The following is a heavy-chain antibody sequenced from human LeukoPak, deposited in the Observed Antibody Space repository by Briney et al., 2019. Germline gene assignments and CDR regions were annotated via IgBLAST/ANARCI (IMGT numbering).Heavy chain of an antibody. CDR1: GYTFISYY. CDR2: INPSGGST. D-gene: IGHD4-23*01. V-gene: IGHV1-46*01. J-gene: IGHJ4*02. Sequence: ASVKVSCKASGYTFISYYMHWARQAPGQGLEWMGIINPSGGSTTYAQMFQGRVILTRDTSTRTVYMELYSLRSEDTAVYYCAKGGRDYGDSSGTDWGQGTLVTVSS. CDR3: AKGGRDYGDSSGTD.